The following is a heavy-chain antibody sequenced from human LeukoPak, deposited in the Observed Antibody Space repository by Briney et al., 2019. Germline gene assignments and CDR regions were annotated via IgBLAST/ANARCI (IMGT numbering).Heavy chain of an antibody. J-gene: IGHJ5*02. CDR3: ARDPRYFDWLLGRVSWFDP. CDR1: GYTFTSYG. Sequence: GASVKVSCKASGYTFTSYGISWVRRAPGQGLEWMGWISAYNGNTNYAQKLQGRVTMTTDTSTSTAYMELRSLRSDDTAVYYCARDPRYFDWLLGRVSWFDPWGQGTLVTVSS. CDR2: ISAYNGNT. V-gene: IGHV1-18*01. D-gene: IGHD3-9*01.